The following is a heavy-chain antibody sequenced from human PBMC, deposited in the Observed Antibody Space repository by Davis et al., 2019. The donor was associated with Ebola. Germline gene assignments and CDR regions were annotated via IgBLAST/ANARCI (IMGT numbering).Heavy chain of an antibody. V-gene: IGHV1-69*13. CDR3: ARASLCGGDCYPDY. Sequence: SSVPVSCKASGGTFRSYAISWVRQAPGPGLEWMGGIIPFFGTANYAQQFQGRVTITADESTSTAYMELSSLRSEDTAVYYCARASLCGGDCYPDYWGQGTLVTVSS. D-gene: IGHD2-21*02. CDR2: IIPFFGTA. CDR1: GGTFRSYA. J-gene: IGHJ4*02.